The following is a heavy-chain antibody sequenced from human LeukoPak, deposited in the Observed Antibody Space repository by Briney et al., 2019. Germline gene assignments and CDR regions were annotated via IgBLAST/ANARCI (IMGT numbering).Heavy chain of an antibody. J-gene: IGHJ4*02. CDR1: GYTFTSYG. CDR3: ARAIGGRDGYIAFDY. V-gene: IGHV1-18*01. CDR2: ISAYNGNT. D-gene: IGHD5-24*01. Sequence: ASVKVSYKASGYTFTSYGISWVRQAPGQGLEWMGWISAYNGNTNYAQKLQGRVTMTTDTSTSTAYMELRSLRSDDTAVYYCARAIGGRDGYIAFDYWGQGTLVTVSS.